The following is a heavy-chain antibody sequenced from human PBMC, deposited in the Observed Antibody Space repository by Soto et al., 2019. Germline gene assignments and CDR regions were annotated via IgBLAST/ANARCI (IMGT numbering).Heavy chain of an antibody. J-gene: IGHJ6*02. CDR1: VFTFSSYS. V-gene: IGHV3-21*01. D-gene: IGHD3-3*01. CDR3: ARDPDYDFWSGYLGYYYYGRDV. Sequence: GWSLRLSCSASVFTFSSYSMNWGRQAPGKGLEWVSSISSSSSYIYYADSVKGRFTISRDNAKNSLYLQMNSLRAEDTAVYYCARDPDYDFWSGYLGYYYYGRDVWGQGTTVTVSS. CDR2: ISSSSSYI.